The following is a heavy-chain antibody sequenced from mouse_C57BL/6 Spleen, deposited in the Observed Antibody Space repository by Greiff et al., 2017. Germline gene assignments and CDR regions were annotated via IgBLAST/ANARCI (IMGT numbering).Heavy chain of an antibody. CDR2: IDPSDSYT. CDR3: ARSYYGSRDYAMDD. D-gene: IGHD1-1*01. V-gene: IGHV1-69*01. Sequence: QVQLQQPGAELVMPGASVKLSCKASGYTFTSYWMHWVKQRPGQGLEWIGEIDPSDSYTNYNQKFKGKSTLTVYKSSSTAYMQRSSLTSDDSAVYYCARSYYGSRDYAMDDWGQGTSVTVSS. CDR1: GYTFTSYW. J-gene: IGHJ4*01.